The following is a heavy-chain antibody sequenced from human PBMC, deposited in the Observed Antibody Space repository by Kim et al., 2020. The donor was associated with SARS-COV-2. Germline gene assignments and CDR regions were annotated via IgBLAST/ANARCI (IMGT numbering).Heavy chain of an antibody. CDR3: AKVYGRLTSRGGMDV. V-gene: IGHV3-23*01. CDR2: ISGSGGST. CDR1: GFTFSSYA. D-gene: IGHD1-26*01. J-gene: IGHJ6*02. Sequence: GGSLRLSCAASGFTFSSYAMSWVRQAPGKGLEWVSAISGSGGSTYYADSVKGRFTISRDNSKNTLYLQMNRLRAEDTAVYYCAKVYGRLTSRGGMDVWGQGTTVTVSS.